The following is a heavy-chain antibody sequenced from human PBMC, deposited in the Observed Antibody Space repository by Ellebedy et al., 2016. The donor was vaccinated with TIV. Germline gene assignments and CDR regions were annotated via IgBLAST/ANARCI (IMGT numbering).Heavy chain of an antibody. V-gene: IGHV3-23*01. CDR2: ISGSGGIT. Sequence: PGGSLRLSCAASGFTFSSYAMSRVRKAPGKGLEWVSAISGSGGITYYADSVKGGFTISRDKSKNTLYLQMNSLRAEDTAVYYFAKGSDYYDSSGYSTDFGYWGQGTLVTVSS. D-gene: IGHD3-22*01. CDR1: GFTFSSYA. J-gene: IGHJ4*02. CDR3: AKGSDYYDSSGYSTDFGY.